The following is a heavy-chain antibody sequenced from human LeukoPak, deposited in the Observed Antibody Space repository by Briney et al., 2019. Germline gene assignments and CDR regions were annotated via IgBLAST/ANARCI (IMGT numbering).Heavy chain of an antibody. D-gene: IGHD6-13*01. V-gene: IGHV3-53*01. CDR2: IYSGGKT. J-gene: IGHJ4*02. CDR1: DFTVSTNY. CDR3: ARVAAGKVIDY. Sequence: TGGSLRLSCAGYDFTVSTNYMSWVRQAPGKGLKWVSVIYSGGKTYYADSVKGRFTISRDNSKNTVYLQMNSLRAEDTAVYYCARVAAGKVIDYCGQGTLVIVSS.